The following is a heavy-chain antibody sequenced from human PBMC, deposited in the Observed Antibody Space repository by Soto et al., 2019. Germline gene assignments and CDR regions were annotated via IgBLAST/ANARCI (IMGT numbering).Heavy chain of an antibody. CDR3: ARVAWNLPYYYYYGMDV. CDR1: GGSVSSGSYY. J-gene: IGHJ6*02. D-gene: IGHD1-1*01. V-gene: IGHV4-61*01. CDR2: IYYSGST. Sequence: QVQLQESGPGLVKPSETLSLTCTVSGGSVSSGSYYWSWIWQPPGKGLEWFGYIYYSGSTNYNPSLKSRVTISVDTSKNQFSLKLSSVTAADTAVYYCARVAWNLPYYYYYGMDVWGQGTTVTVSS.